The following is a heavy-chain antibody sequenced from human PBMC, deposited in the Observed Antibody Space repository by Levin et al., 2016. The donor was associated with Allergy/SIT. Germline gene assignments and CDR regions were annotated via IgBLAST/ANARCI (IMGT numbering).Heavy chain of an antibody. V-gene: IGHV3-33*01. CDR1: GFTFSVYG. CDR3: ARDRGYNYSYFDY. CDR2: IWYDGKNQ. D-gene: IGHD5-18*01. J-gene: IGHJ4*02. Sequence: GESLKISCAASGFTFSVYGMHWVRQAPGKGLEWVAVIWYDGKNQYNADSVKGRFTISRDNSKNTLNLQMNSLRAEDTAVYYCARDRGYNYSYFDYWGQGTLVTVSS.